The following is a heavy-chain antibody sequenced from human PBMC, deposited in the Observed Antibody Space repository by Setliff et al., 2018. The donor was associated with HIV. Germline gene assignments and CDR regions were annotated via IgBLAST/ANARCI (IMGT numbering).Heavy chain of an antibody. CDR3: ARIDYNLGWYFDL. V-gene: IGHV4-31*03. CDR1: GGSISSGGYY. CDR2: IYYSEST. Sequence: KTSETLSLTCTVSGGSISSGGYYWSWIRQHPGKGLEWIGYIYYSESTYYNPSLKSRVTMSVDASKNQFSLKLSSVTATDTAVYYCARIDYNLGWYFDLWGRGTLVTVSS. D-gene: IGHD4-4*01. J-gene: IGHJ2*01.